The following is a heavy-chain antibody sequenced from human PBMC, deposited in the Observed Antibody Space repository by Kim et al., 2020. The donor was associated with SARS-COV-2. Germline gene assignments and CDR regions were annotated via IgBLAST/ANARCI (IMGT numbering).Heavy chain of an antibody. CDR3: ARGNYYESVSLSDYYNGMDV. CDR1: GLSFDDSA. V-gene: IGHV3-30-3*01. Sequence: GGSLRLSCAASGLSFDDSAMNWVRQAPGKGLEWVAVISYDGRNKEYADSVKGRFSISRDNSKTTLSLQMNSLRVEDTAVYYCARGNYYESVSLSDYYNGMDVWGQGTTVTLSS. J-gene: IGHJ6*02. CDR2: ISYDGRNK. D-gene: IGHD3-10*01.